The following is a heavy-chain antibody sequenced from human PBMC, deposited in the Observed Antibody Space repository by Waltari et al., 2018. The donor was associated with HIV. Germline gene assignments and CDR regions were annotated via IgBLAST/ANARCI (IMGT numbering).Heavy chain of an antibody. Sequence: QITLKESGPTLVKPTQTLSLTCPFSGFSLSTNEVGVGWIRQPPGKALEWLALVYWNDDKRYRPSLKTRLTITKNTSKNQVVLTMTNMDPVDTATYYCAYYTYSTSWFDYWGQGTLVTVSS. D-gene: IGHD6-13*01. CDR2: VYWNDDK. CDR1: GFSLSTNEVG. V-gene: IGHV2-5*01. CDR3: AYYTYSTSWFDY. J-gene: IGHJ4*02.